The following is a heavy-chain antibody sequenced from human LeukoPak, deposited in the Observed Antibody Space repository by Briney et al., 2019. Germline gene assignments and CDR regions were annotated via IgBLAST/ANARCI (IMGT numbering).Heavy chain of an antibody. Sequence: ASVKVSCKASGYTFTGYYMHWVRQAPGQGLEWMGWINPNSGGTNYAQRFQGWVTMTRDTSISTAYMELSRLRSDDTAVYYCARGYNRAPRWFDPWGQGTLVTVSS. D-gene: IGHD1-14*01. J-gene: IGHJ5*02. CDR1: GYTFTGYY. V-gene: IGHV1-2*04. CDR2: INPNSGGT. CDR3: ARGYNRAPRWFDP.